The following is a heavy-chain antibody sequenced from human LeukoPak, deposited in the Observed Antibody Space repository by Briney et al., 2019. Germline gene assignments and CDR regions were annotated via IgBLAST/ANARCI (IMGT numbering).Heavy chain of an antibody. V-gene: IGHV3-53*01. CDR3: AKTGNPATGDY. CDR2: IYSGGFT. CDR1: GFTVSSNY. D-gene: IGHD1-1*01. J-gene: IGHJ4*02. Sequence: GGSLRLSCAASGFTVSSNYMSWVRQAPGKGLEWVSVIYSGGFTYYADSVKGRFTISRDNSKNTLYPQMNSLRAEDTAVYYCAKTGNPATGDYWGQGTLVTVSS.